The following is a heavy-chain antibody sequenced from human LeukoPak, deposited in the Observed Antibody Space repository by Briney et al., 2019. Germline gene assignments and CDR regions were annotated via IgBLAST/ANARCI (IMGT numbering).Heavy chain of an antibody. CDR2: ISSDGIGT. Sequence: GGSLRLSCAASGFTFSSYWMHWVRQVPGKGLVWVSRISSDGIGTAYADSVKGRFTLSRDNAKNTLYLQMNSLRADDTAVYYCARSREPGRDGDYWGQGTLVTVSS. J-gene: IGHJ4*02. CDR3: ARSREPGRDGDY. D-gene: IGHD5-24*01. CDR1: GFTFSSYW. V-gene: IGHV3-74*01.